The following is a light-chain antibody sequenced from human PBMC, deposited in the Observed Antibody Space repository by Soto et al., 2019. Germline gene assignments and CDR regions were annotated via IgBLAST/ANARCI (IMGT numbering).Light chain of an antibody. Sequence: DIQLTQSPSFLSATVGDRVTISCRASQGISDYLAWYQQKPGKAPKLLIYGASTLQSGVPSRFSGSASGTEFTLTISSLQPEDFATYFCQQFNAYPLTFGGGTKLEIK. CDR2: GAS. CDR1: QGISDY. V-gene: IGKV1-9*01. J-gene: IGKJ4*01. CDR3: QQFNAYPLT.